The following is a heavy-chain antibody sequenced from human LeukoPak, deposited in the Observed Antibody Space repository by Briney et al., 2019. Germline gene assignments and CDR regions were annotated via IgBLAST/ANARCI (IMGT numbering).Heavy chain of an antibody. V-gene: IGHV3-23*01. CDR2: TGGTT. Sequence: GGSLRLSCAASGFIFSNYAMTWVRQAPGKGLEWASSTGGTTDYADSVKGRFTISRDNSKNTLYLQMNSLRAEDTAVYYCARDSSFGDYSTAFDYWGQGTLVTVSS. CDR1: GFIFSNYA. J-gene: IGHJ4*02. D-gene: IGHD4-17*01. CDR3: ARDSSFGDYSTAFDY.